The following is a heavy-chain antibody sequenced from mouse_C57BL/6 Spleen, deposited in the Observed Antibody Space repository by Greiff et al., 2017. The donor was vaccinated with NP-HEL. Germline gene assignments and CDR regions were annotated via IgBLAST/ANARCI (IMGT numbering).Heavy chain of an antibody. Sequence: DVMLVESGGGLVKPGGSLKLSCAASGFTFSDYGMHWVRQAPEKGLEWVAYISSGSSTIYYADTVKGRFTISRDNAKNTLFLQMTSLRSEDTAMYYWARSGNYPAWFAYWGQGTLVTVSA. CDR2: ISSGSSTI. D-gene: IGHD2-1*01. CDR1: GFTFSDYG. V-gene: IGHV5-17*01. CDR3: ARSGNYPAWFAY. J-gene: IGHJ3*01.